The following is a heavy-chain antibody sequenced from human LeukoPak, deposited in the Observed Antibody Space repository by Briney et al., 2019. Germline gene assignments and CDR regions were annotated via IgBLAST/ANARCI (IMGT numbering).Heavy chain of an antibody. Sequence: GGSLRLSCAASGFTFSSYGMHWVRQAPGKGLEWGAFIRYDGSNKYYADSVKGRFTISRDNSKNTLYLQMNSLRAEDTAVYYCANAFLSITMVRVTDPLFDYWGQGTLVTVSS. CDR2: IRYDGSNK. V-gene: IGHV3-30*02. J-gene: IGHJ4*02. CDR3: ANAFLSITMVRVTDPLFDY. CDR1: GFTFSSYG. D-gene: IGHD3-10*01.